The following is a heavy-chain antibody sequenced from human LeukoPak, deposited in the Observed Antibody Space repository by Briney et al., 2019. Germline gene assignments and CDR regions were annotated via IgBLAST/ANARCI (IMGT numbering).Heavy chain of an antibody. Sequence: ASGKVSCKASGYTFTSYGISWVRQAPGQGLEWMGWISAYNGNTNYAQKLQGRVTMTTDTSTSTAYMELRSLRSDDTAVYYCARDSAAGYYYYYGMDVWGQGTTVTVSS. CDR2: ISAYNGNT. CDR1: GYTFTSYG. D-gene: IGHD6-13*01. CDR3: ARDSAAGYYYYYGMDV. J-gene: IGHJ6*02. V-gene: IGHV1-18*01.